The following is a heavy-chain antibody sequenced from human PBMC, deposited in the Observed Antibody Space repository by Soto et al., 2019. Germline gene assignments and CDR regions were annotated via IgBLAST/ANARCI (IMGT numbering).Heavy chain of an antibody. CDR3: ATADGFGVVTPFFEY. D-gene: IGHD3-3*01. CDR2: SFYRGST. CDR1: GGSISSRSHY. V-gene: IGHV4-39*01. Sequence: QLQLQESGPGLVKPSETLSLTCTVSGGSISSRSHYWGWIRQSPGKHLEWIGRSFYRGSTHYNPSLKTRVTISADTSKNQVSLKLYSVTAADTAVYYCATADGFGVVTPFFEYWGQGILVTVSS. J-gene: IGHJ4*02.